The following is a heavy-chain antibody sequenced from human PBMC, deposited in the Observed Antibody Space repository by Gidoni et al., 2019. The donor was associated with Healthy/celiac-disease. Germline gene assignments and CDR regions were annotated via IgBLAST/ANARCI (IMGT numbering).Heavy chain of an antibody. Sequence: EVQLVESGGGLVQPGGSLRLSCAASGFTFIDHYMDWVRQAPGKGLEWVGRTRNKANSYTTEYAASVKGRFTISRDDSKNSLYLQMNSLKTEDTAVYYCVGSTYYYYYMDVWGKGTTVTVSS. D-gene: IGHD6-13*01. CDR2: TRNKANSYTT. J-gene: IGHJ6*03. CDR3: VGSTYYYYYMDV. V-gene: IGHV3-72*01. CDR1: GFTFIDHY.